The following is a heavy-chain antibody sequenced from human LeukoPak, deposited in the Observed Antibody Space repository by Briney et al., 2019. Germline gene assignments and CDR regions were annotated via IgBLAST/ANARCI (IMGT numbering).Heavy chain of an antibody. V-gene: IGHV3-7*04. CDR2: IKQDGSEK. J-gene: IGHJ6*02. D-gene: IGHD3-9*01. Sequence: GGSLRLSCAASGFTFSNYWMTWVRQAPGKGLEWVANIKQDGSEKYYVDSVKGRFTISRDNAKNSLYLQMNSLRAEDTAVYYCARAPERLRYFDWTYYYYGMDVWGQGTTVTVSS. CDR1: GFTFSNYW. CDR3: ARAPERLRYFDWTYYYYGMDV.